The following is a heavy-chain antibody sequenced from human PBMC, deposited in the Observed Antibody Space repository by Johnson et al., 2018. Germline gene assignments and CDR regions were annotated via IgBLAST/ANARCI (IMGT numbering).Heavy chain of an antibody. D-gene: IGHD4-23*01. CDR3: TTVLRWTYYFDY. Sequence: VQLVQSGGGLVKPGGSLRLSCAASGFTFSNAWMNWVRQAPGKGLEWVGLIKSETDGGTTDYVAPVKDRFTISRDDSKNTLYLQMNSLKTEDTAVYYCTTVLRWTYYFDYWGQGTLVTVSS. V-gene: IGHV3-15*01. CDR1: GFTFSNAW. J-gene: IGHJ4*02. CDR2: IKSETDGGTT.